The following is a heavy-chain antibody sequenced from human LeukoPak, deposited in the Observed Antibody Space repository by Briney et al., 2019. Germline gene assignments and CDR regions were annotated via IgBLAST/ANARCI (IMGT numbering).Heavy chain of an antibody. CDR2: ISGSGGST. Sequence: PGGSLRLSCAASGFTFSSYAMSWVRQAPGKGLEWVSAISGSGGSTYYADSVKGRFTISRDNSKNTLYLQMNSLRAEDTAVYYCAKDLGYFDWLLYLDAFDIWGQGTMVTVSS. V-gene: IGHV3-23*01. D-gene: IGHD3-9*01. J-gene: IGHJ3*02. CDR1: GFTFSSYA. CDR3: AKDLGYFDWLLYLDAFDI.